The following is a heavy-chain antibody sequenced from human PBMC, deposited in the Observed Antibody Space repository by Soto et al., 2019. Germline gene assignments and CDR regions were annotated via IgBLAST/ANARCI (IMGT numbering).Heavy chain of an antibody. D-gene: IGHD4-4*01. Sequence: SGPTLVNPTQTLTLTCTFSGFSLSTNGVGVGWVRQPPGKALESLAVIYWDDGKHYSPSLRSRLTITKDTSKNQVVLIMANMNPVDTATYYCARTYYSNNFDYWGQGTLVTVSS. CDR3: ARTYYSNNFDY. CDR1: GFSLSTNGVG. CDR2: IYWDDGK. V-gene: IGHV2-5*02. J-gene: IGHJ4*02.